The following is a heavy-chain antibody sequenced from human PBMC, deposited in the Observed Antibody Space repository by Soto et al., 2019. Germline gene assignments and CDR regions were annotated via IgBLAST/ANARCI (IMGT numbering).Heavy chain of an antibody. CDR1: GFTFSSYW. J-gene: IGHJ6*02. D-gene: IGHD3-10*01. Sequence: PGGSLRLSCAASGFTFSSYWMSWVRQAPGKGLEWVANIKQDGSEKYYVDSVKGRFTISRDNAKNSLYLQMNSLRAEDTAVYYCARDFTLGFGELTRYYGMDVWGQGTTVTVSS. V-gene: IGHV3-7*01. CDR2: IKQDGSEK. CDR3: ARDFTLGFGELTRYYGMDV.